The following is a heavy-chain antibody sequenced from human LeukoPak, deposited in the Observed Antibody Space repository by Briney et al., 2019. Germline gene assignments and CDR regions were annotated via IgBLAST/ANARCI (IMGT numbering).Heavy chain of an antibody. CDR3: ARDRAYSYRLAPYYFDY. V-gene: IGHV3-7*01. Sequence: GGSLRLSCAASGFSLSNFWVSWVRQAPGKGLEWVASMKEDGSEKFYVDSVRGHFTISRDNAKNSLYLQMNSLRAEDTAVYYCARDRAYSYRLAPYYFDYWGQGTLVTVSS. CDR1: GFSLSNFW. D-gene: IGHD3-16*02. J-gene: IGHJ4*02. CDR2: MKEDGSEK.